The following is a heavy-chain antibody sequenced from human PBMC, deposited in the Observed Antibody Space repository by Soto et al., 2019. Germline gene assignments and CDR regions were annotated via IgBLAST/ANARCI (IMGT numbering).Heavy chain of an antibody. CDR1: GGSISSGGFY. CDR3: ATSGKSGFSSRWVFDY. CDR2: IYYSGST. J-gene: IGHJ4*02. D-gene: IGHD6-13*01. V-gene: IGHV4-31*03. Sequence: QVQLQESGPGLVKPSQTLSLTCTVSGGSISSGGFYWTWIRHHPGKGLEWIGSIYYSGSTYYNPSLKSRVTISIDTSKKQFSLKLSSVTAADTAVYYCATSGKSGFSSRWVFDYWGQGTLVTASS.